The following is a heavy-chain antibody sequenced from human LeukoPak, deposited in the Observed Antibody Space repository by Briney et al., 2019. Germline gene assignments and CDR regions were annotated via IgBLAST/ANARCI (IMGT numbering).Heavy chain of an antibody. V-gene: IGHV1-2*02. CDR1: GYTFTGYY. CDR2: INPNSGGT. J-gene: IGHJ6*02. Sequence: ASVKVSCKASGYTFTGYYMHWVRLAPGQGLEWMGWINPNSGGTNYAQKFQGRVTMTRDTSISTAYMELSRLRSDDTAVYYCARVLYDFWSGYYDPSPRYGMDVWGQGTTVTVSS. D-gene: IGHD3-3*01. CDR3: ARVLYDFWSGYYDPSPRYGMDV.